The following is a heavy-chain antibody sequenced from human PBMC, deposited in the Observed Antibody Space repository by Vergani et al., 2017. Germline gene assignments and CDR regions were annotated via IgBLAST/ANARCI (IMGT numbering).Heavy chain of an antibody. CDR3: ARAGGSSSSSAFDY. D-gene: IGHD6-6*01. CDR1: GGSVSSGSYY. J-gene: IGHJ4*02. Sequence: QVQLQESGPGLVKPSETLSLTCTVSGGSVSSGSYYWSWIRQPAGKGLEWIGYIYYSGSTNYNPSLKSRVTIPVDTSKNQFSLKLSSVTAADTAVYYWARAGGSSSSSAFDYWGQGTLVTVSS. CDR2: IYYSGST. V-gene: IGHV4-61*10.